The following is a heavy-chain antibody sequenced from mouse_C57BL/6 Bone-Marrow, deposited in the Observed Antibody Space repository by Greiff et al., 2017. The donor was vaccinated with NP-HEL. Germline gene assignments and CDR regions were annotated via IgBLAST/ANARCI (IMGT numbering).Heavy chain of an antibody. V-gene: IGHV1-81*01. CDR2: IYPRSGNT. D-gene: IGHD1-1*01. Sequence: VQLQQSGAELARPGASVKLSCKASGYTFTSYGISWVKQRTGPGLAWIGEIYPRSGNTYYNEKFKGKATLTADKSSSTAYMERRSLTSEDSAVYFCARELLLYFDYWGQGTTLTVSS. J-gene: IGHJ2*01. CDR3: ARELLLYFDY. CDR1: GYTFTSYG.